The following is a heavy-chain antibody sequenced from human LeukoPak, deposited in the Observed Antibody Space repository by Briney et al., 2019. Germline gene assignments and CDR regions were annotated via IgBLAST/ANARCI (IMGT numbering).Heavy chain of an antibody. CDR3: ARDGPRLEAFDI. V-gene: IGHV1-3*01. J-gene: IGHJ3*02. Sequence: ASVKVSCKASGYTFTSYAMHWVRQAPGQRLEWMRWINAGNGNTKYSQKFQGRVTITRDTSASTAYMELSSLRSEDTAVYYCARDGPRLEAFDIWGQGTMVTVSS. CDR1: GYTFTSYA. CDR2: INAGNGNT.